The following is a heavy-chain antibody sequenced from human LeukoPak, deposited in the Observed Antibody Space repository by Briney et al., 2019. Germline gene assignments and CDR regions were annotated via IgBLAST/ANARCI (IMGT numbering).Heavy chain of an antibody. V-gene: IGHV2-70*11. D-gene: IGHD5-24*01. CDR1: GFSLRATGMC. Sequence: SGPTLVTPTQTLTLTSTFSGFSLRATGMCVSSIRQPPGKAPEWLARIDWDDDKYYSTSLKTRLTISKDTTKNPVLLIMTNMDPVDTATYYCARLPGPYMAIDYWGQGNLVTVSS. CDR2: IDWDDDK. CDR3: ARLPGPYMAIDY. J-gene: IGHJ4*02.